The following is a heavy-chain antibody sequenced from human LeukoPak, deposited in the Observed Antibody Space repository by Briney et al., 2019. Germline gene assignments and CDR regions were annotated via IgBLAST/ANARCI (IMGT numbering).Heavy chain of an antibody. V-gene: IGHV1-8*03. CDR1: GYTFTSYD. CDR3: ARGRWVRGLNPTPFEY. J-gene: IGHJ4*02. D-gene: IGHD3-10*01. Sequence: ASGKGSWKASGYTFTSYDINWVRQATGQGLEWMGRMNPNSGNTGYAQKFQGRVTITRNTSISTAYMELSSLRSEDTAVYYCARGRWVRGLNPTPFEYWGQGTLVPVSS. CDR2: MNPNSGNT.